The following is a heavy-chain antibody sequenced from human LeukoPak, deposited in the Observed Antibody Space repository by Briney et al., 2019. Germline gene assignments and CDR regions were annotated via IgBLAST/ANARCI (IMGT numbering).Heavy chain of an antibody. D-gene: IGHD4-23*01. J-gene: IGHJ4*02. V-gene: IGHV3-21*01. CDR1: GFTFSSYS. CDR2: ISSSSSYI. CDR3: ARGRGGDYGGNSGHFDY. Sequence: GGSLRLSCAASGFTFSSYSMNWVRQAPGKGLEWVSSISSSSSYIYYADSVKGRFTISRDNAKNSLYLQMNSLRAEDTAVYYCARGRGGDYGGNSGHFDYWGQGTLVTVSS.